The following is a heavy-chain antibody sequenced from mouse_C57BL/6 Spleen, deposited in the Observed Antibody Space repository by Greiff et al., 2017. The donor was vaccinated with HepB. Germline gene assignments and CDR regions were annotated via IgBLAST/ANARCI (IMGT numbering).Heavy chain of an antibody. D-gene: IGHD1-1*01. Sequence: VHLVESGPELVKPGASVKLSCKASGYTFTSYDINWGKQRPGRGLEWIGWIYPSVGSTKYNGKFKGKATLTADTSSSTAYMELHSLTSEDSAVYFGARERVITRDYYAMDYWGQGTSVTVSS. CDR2: IYPSVGST. J-gene: IGHJ4*01. CDR3: ARERVITRDYYAMDY. V-gene: IGHV1-85*01. CDR1: GYTFTSYD.